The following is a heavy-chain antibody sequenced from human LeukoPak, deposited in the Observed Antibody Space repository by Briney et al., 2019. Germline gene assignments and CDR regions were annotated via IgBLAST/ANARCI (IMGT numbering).Heavy chain of an antibody. Sequence: GGSLSLSCAASGFTLSTYDMDWVRQAPGKGLEWVSYLSSSWSVIYHADSVKGRFTIFRDNYKNTLYLKTDSLRAEDTAGYYCARGPNGYHNTGGQGTLVTVSS. V-gene: IGHV3-48*01. CDR2: LSSSWSVI. D-gene: IGHD5-24*01. CDR1: GFTLSTYD. J-gene: IGHJ4*02. CDR3: ARGPNGYHNT.